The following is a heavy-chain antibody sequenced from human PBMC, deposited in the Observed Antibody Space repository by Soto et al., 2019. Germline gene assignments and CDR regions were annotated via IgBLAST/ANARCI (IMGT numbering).Heavy chain of an antibody. CDR2: ISYDGSNK. V-gene: IGHV3-30*04. D-gene: IGHD7-27*01. Sequence: GGSLRLSCAASGFTFSSYAMHWVRQAPGKGLEWVAVISYDGSNKYYADSVKGRFTISRDNSKNTLYLQMNSLRAEDTAVYYCARGLTGELDDYFDYWGQGTLVTVSS. J-gene: IGHJ4*02. CDR1: GFTFSSYA. CDR3: ARGLTGELDDYFDY.